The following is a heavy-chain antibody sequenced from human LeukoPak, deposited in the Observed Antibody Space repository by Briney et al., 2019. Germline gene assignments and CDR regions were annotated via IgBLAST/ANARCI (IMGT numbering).Heavy chain of an antibody. CDR1: GFTFSSYW. CDR3: ARPDSRGYYVFDY. V-gene: IGHV3-48*02. J-gene: IGHJ4*02. CDR2: ISSSSSII. Sequence: GGSLRLSCAASGFTFSSYWMHWVRQAPGKGLEWVSFISSSSSIIYYADSVKGRFTISRDNAKNSLYLQMNSLRDEDTAVYYCARPDSRGYYVFDYWGQGTLVTVSS. D-gene: IGHD3-22*01.